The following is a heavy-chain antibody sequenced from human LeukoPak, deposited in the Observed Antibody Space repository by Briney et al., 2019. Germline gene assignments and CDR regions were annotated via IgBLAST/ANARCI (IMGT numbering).Heavy chain of an antibody. CDR1: AYTFTRCY. D-gene: IGHD3-9*01. V-gene: IGHV1-46*01. CDR3: ARVGYDILTGRPNYYYYYGMDV. J-gene: IGHJ6*01. Sequence: ASVKGSCNSSAYTFTRCYMHWFRHYPEQGLGRRAIIQPSGGSARYAQKFQGRVTMTRDTSTSTVYMEVSSLRSEDTAVYYCARVGYDILTGRPNYYYYYGMDVWGQGTTVTVSS. CDR2: IQPSGGSA.